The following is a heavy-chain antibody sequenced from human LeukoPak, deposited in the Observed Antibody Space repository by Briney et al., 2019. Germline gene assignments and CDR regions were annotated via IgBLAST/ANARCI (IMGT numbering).Heavy chain of an antibody. CDR3: ARVYSSSSGKNVFDI. CDR2: IKQDGSET. D-gene: IGHD6-6*01. CDR1: GFTFSNYW. Sequence: PGGSLRLSCAASGFTFSNYWMSWVRQAPGKGLEWVANIKQDGSETDYVDSVKGRFTNSRDNAKNSLCLQVNSLRAEDTAVYYCARVYSSSSGKNVFDIWGQGTMVIVSS. J-gene: IGHJ3*02. V-gene: IGHV3-7*03.